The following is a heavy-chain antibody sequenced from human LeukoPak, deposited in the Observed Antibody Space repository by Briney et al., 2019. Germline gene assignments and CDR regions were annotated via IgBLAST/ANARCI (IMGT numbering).Heavy chain of an antibody. D-gene: IGHD1-26*01. CDR1: GGSVSSSGYY. Sequence: SQTLSLTCTVSGGSVSSSGYYWGWIRQPPGKGLEWIGSIYYGGSTYYNPSLKSRVKISVDTSKNQFSLKLSSVTAADTAVYYCAPVGSSSDYWGQGTLVTVSS. V-gene: IGHV4-39*07. CDR3: APVGSSSDY. CDR2: IYYGGST. J-gene: IGHJ4*02.